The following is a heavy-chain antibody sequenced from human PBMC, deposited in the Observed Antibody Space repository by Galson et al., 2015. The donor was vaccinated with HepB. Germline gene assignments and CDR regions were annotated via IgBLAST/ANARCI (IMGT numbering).Heavy chain of an antibody. V-gene: IGHV3-53*01. CDR3: ARAGAIYQPPNAFDI. D-gene: IGHD1-26*01. Sequence: LRLSCAASEFTVSSNYMSWVRQAPGKGLEWVSVIYSGGSTYYADSVKGRFTIYRDNSKNTLYLQMNSLRAEDTAVYYCARAGAIYQPPNAFDIWGQVTMVTVSS. CDR1: EFTVSSNY. CDR2: IYSGGST. J-gene: IGHJ3*02.